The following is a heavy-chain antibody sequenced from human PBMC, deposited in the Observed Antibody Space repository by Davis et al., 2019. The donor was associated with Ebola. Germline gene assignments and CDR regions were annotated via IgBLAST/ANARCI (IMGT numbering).Heavy chain of an antibody. Sequence: PGGSLRLSCAASGFIFSNFAMSWVRQAPGKGLEWVSAMSASGGHTYYTDSVKGRFTISRDNSKNTLYLQVNSLRAEDTAVYYCAKEYYYDSSAYYPPYFDYWGQGTLVTVSS. CDR1: GFIFSNFA. V-gene: IGHV3-23*01. J-gene: IGHJ4*02. CDR2: MSASGGHT. D-gene: IGHD3-22*01. CDR3: AKEYYYDSSAYYPPYFDY.